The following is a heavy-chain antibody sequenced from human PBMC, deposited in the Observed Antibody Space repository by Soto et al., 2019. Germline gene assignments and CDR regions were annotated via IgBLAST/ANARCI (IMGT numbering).Heavy chain of an antibody. D-gene: IGHD3-3*01. J-gene: IGHJ6*03. CDR3: ARGQGNGVVIHRTLFRYYYYSCMDV. V-gene: IGHV4-34*01. CDR2: LNHSGST. Sequence: SLTLRLPCAVDGGSLSGYYWSWIRQPPGKSLQRIGQLNHSGSTNYNPSLKSRVTISVDTSKNQFSLKLSSVTAADTAVYYCARGQGNGVVIHRTLFRYYYYSCMDVWGKGTTVAVSS. CDR1: GGSLSGYY.